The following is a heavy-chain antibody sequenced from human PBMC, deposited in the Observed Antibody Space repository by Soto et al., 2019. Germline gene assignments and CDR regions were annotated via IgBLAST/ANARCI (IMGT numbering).Heavy chain of an antibody. V-gene: IGHV4-59*01. Sequence: SVTLPLTCVVSGVSLSSYYWSWIRQPPGKGLEWIGYIYYSGSTNYNPSLKSRVTISVDTSKNQFSLKLSSVTAADTAVYYCARVGLLWFGDPGWFDPWGQGTLVTVSS. CDR1: GVSLSSYY. CDR3: ARVGLLWFGDPGWFDP. CDR2: IYYSGST. D-gene: IGHD3-10*01. J-gene: IGHJ5*02.